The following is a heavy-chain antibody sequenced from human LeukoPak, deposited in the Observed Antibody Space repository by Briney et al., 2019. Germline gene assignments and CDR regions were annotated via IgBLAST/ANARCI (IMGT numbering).Heavy chain of an antibody. V-gene: IGHV3-7*01. CDR2: IKQDGSEK. J-gene: IGHJ4*02. CDR1: GFTFSSHW. CDR3: ARVGGYYYGSSGWDYFDY. D-gene: IGHD3-22*01. Sequence: PGGSLRLSCAASGFTFSSHWMSWVRQAPGKGLEWVANIKQDGSEKYYVDSVKGRFTISRDNAKNSLYLQMNSLRAEDTAVYYCARVGGYYYGSSGWDYFDYWGQGTLVTVSS.